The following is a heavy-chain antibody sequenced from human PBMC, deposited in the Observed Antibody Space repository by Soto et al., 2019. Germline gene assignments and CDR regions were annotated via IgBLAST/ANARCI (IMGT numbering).Heavy chain of an antibody. CDR2: IIPILGIA. D-gene: IGHD4-17*01. Sequence: SVKVSCKASGGTFSSYTISWVRQAPGKGLEWMGRIIPILGIANYAQKFQGRVTITADKSTSTAYMELSSLRSEDTAVYYCARDEGDYGFDYWGQGTLVTVAS. J-gene: IGHJ4*02. V-gene: IGHV1-69*04. CDR3: ARDEGDYGFDY. CDR1: GGTFSSYT.